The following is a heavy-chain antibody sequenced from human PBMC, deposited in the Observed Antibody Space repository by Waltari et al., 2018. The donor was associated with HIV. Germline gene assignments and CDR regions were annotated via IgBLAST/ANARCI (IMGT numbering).Heavy chain of an antibody. CDR1: GFTFSNYW. Sequence: EVQLVESGGGLVQPGGSLRLSCAASGFTFSNYWMHWVRHAPGKGLVWGTRINGGRSSTTYADSVKGRFTISRDNAKNTLYLQMNSLRAEDTAVYYCARGVVGAIYYFDYWGQGTLVTVSS. J-gene: IGHJ4*02. V-gene: IGHV3-74*01. CDR2: INGGRSST. D-gene: IGHD1-26*01. CDR3: ARGVVGAIYYFDY.